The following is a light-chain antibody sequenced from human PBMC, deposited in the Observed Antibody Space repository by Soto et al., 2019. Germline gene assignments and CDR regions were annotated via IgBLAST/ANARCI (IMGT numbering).Light chain of an antibody. CDR3: MQALQTPYS. CDR1: QSLLHRNGYSS. V-gene: IGKV2-28*01. Sequence: DIVMTQSRLSLPVSPGEPASISCRSSQSLLHRNGYSSLDWYLQKPGQSPRLLIYLASTRASGVPDKFSASGSGTVFTLKISRVEAEDVGIYYCMQALQTPYSFGQGTKLEI. J-gene: IGKJ2*01. CDR2: LAS.